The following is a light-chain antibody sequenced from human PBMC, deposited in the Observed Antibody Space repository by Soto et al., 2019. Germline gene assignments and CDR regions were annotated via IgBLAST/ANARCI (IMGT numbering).Light chain of an antibody. CDR2: GAS. Sequence: EIVLTQYPDTLSLSPGERATLSCRASQPVTNKYLAWYQHVPGQAPRLLIYGASVRATGIPDRFSGSGSGTDFTLTISRLEPEDFAVYYCQQHSRLPQVPFGPGTKVDIK. V-gene: IGKV3-20*01. J-gene: IGKJ3*01. CDR3: QQHSRLPQVP. CDR1: QPVTNKY.